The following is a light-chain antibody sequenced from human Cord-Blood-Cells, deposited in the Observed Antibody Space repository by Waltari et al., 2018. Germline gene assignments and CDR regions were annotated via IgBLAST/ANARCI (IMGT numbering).Light chain of an antibody. Sequence: DIVMTQSPLSLPVTTGEPASHSCRPSQSLLHSNGYNYLDWYLQKPGQSPQLLIYMGSNRASGVPDRFSGSGSGTDFTLKISRVEAEDVGVYYCMQALQTPWTFGQGTKVEIK. CDR2: MGS. J-gene: IGKJ1*01. V-gene: IGKV2-28*01. CDR3: MQALQTPWT. CDR1: QSLLHSNGYNY.